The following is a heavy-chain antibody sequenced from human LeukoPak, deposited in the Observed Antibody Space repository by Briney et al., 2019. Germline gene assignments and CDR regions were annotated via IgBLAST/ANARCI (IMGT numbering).Heavy chain of an antibody. CDR2: LYKSATS. J-gene: IGHJ3*01. CDR3: ARHLYCKNDKCHPKIEADAFDS. V-gene: IGHV4-59*08. D-gene: IGHD2/OR15-2a*01. Sequence: PSDTLSHTYYVSSGPINNYYRSWIQQPLQQGQEFLFCLYKSATSKYDPSRKSLVTISGHTYKNQFSLKLTSVTAADTAVYYWARHLYCKNDKCHPKIEADAFDSWGQGTMVTVSS. CDR1: SGPINNYY.